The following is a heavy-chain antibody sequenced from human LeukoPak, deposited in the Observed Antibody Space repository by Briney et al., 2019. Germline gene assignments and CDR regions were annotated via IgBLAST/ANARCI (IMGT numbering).Heavy chain of an antibody. V-gene: IGHV4-4*07. CDR1: GGSISSYY. CDR2: IYTSGST. Sequence: SETLSLTCTVSGGSISSYYWSWIRQPAGKGLEWIGRIYTSGSTYYNPSLKSRVTISVDTSKNQFSLKLSSATAADTAVYYCARDNYDILTGFENNWFDPWGQGTLVTVSS. J-gene: IGHJ5*02. D-gene: IGHD3-9*01. CDR3: ARDNYDILTGFENNWFDP.